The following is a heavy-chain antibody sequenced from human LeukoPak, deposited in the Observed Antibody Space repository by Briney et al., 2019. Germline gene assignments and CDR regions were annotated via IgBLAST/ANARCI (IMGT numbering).Heavy chain of an antibody. CDR3: ANSMELFLEWLLYLDY. V-gene: IGHV3-23*01. CDR2: ISGSGGST. Sequence: GGSLRLSCAASGFTFSSYAMSWVRQAPGKGLEWVSAISGSGGSTYYADSVKGRFTISRDNSKNTLYLQMNSLRAEDTVVYYCANSMELFLEWLLYLDYWGQGTLVTVSS. J-gene: IGHJ4*02. CDR1: GFTFSSYA. D-gene: IGHD3-3*01.